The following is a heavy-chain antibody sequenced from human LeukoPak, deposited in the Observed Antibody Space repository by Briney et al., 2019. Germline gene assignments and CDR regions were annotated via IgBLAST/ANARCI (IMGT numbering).Heavy chain of an antibody. V-gene: IGHV4-4*07. D-gene: IGHD2-8*01. Sequence: SETLSLTCTVSGASIGGSYWSWIRQPAGRGLDWIGRIYSSGSANYNPSLKSRVTMSVDRSKNQFALRMNSVIAADTAVYYCARSNGFAAIDSWAHGIMVTVSS. CDR1: GASIGGSY. J-gene: IGHJ5*01. CDR3: ARSNGFAAIDS. CDR2: IYSSGSA.